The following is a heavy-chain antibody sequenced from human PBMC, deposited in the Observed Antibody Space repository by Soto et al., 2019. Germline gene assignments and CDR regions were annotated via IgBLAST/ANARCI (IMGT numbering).Heavy chain of an antibody. CDR1: GGSFSGYY. Sequence: QVQLQQWGAGLLKPSETLSLTCAVYGGSFSGYYWSWIRQPPGKGLEWIGEINHSGSTNYNPSLKSRATISVATSKNQFALKLSSVTAADTAVYYCARGRSSSWSYYFDYWGQGNLVTVSS. CDR3: ARGRSSSWSYYFDY. V-gene: IGHV4-34*01. J-gene: IGHJ4*02. D-gene: IGHD6-13*01. CDR2: INHSGST.